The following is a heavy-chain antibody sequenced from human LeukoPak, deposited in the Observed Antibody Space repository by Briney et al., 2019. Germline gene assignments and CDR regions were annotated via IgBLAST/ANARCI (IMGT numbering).Heavy chain of an antibody. D-gene: IGHD6-13*01. CDR2: IYTSGST. J-gene: IGHJ4*02. CDR1: GGSISSYY. CDR3: ARHLPPESYSSSYLDY. Sequence: PSETLSLTCTVSGGSISSYYWSWIRQPPGKGLEWIGYIYTSGSTNYNPSLKSRVTISVDTSKNQFSLKLSSVTAADTAVYYCARHLPPESYSSSYLDYWGQGTLVTVSS. V-gene: IGHV4-4*09.